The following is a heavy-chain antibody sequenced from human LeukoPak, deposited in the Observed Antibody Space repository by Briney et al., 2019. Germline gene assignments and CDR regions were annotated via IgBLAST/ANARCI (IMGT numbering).Heavy chain of an antibody. CDR1: GFTFSSYE. V-gene: IGHV3-48*03. CDR3: AKEYCSSTSCYRSYYYYYMDV. Sequence: PGGSLRLSCAASGFTFSSYEMNWVRQAPGKGLGWVSYISSSGSTIYYADSVKGRFTISRDNAKNSLYLQMNSLRAEDTAVYYCAKEYCSSTSCYRSYYYYYMDVWGKGTTVTISS. J-gene: IGHJ6*03. D-gene: IGHD2-2*02. CDR2: ISSSGSTI.